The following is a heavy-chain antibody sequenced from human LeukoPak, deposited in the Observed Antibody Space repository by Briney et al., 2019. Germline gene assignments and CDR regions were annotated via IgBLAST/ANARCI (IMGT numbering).Heavy chain of an antibody. D-gene: IGHD3-10*01. J-gene: IGHJ6*02. CDR2: IYYNGSS. CDR3: AGVSWGFGEVYYGMDV. V-gene: IGHV4-59*01. Sequence: PSETLSLTCTVSGGSITSYYWSWIRQPPGQGLEWIGCIYYNGSSTYNPYLKRRVTISVDTYKNQFSLKLSAVAAADAVLYYGAGVSWGFGEVYYGMDVWGQGTTVTVSS. CDR1: GGSITSYY.